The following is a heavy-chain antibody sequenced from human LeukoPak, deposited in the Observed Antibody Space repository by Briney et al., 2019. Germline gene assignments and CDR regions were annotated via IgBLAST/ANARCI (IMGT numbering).Heavy chain of an antibody. CDR1: GFTFSSYS. CDR3: ARDKGDLAFDI. J-gene: IGHJ3*02. V-gene: IGHV3-21*01. D-gene: IGHD2-21*02. CDR2: ISSSNSYI. Sequence: GSLRLSCAASGFTFSSYSMNWVRQAPGKGLEWVSCISSSNSYIYYADSVKGRFTISRDNAKKSLYLQMNSLRAEDTAVYYCARDKGDLAFDIWGQGTMVTASS.